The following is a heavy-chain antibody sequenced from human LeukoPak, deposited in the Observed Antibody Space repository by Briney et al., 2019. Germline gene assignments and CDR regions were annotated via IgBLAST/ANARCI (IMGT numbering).Heavy chain of an antibody. CDR2: ISSSSSYI. CDR3: ARDGVVPAAMSY. J-gene: IGHJ4*02. V-gene: IGHV3-21*01. CDR1: GFTFSSYS. D-gene: IGHD2-2*01. Sequence: GGSLRLSCAASGFTFSSYSMNWVRQAPGKGLGWVSSISSSSSYIYYADSVKGRFTISRDNAKNSLYLQMNSLRAEDTAVYYCARDGVVPAAMSYWGQGTLVTVSS.